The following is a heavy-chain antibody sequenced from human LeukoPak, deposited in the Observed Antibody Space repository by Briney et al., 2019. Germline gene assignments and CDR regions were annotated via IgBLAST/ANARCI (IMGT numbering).Heavy chain of an antibody. V-gene: IGHV4-59*01. CDR1: GCSISSYF. J-gene: IGHJ3*02. Sequence: SETLSLTCTVSGCSISSYFWNWIRQPPGKGLEWVGYFYYSGSTNYYPSLKSRVTISVDTSKSQFSLWLNSVTAADTAVYYCASPVVTARIDAFDIWGQGTMVTVSS. CDR2: FYYSGST. CDR3: ASPVVTARIDAFDI. D-gene: IGHD2-21*02.